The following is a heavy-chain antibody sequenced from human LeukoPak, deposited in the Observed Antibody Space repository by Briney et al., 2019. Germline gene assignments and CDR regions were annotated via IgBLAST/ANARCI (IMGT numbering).Heavy chain of an antibody. J-gene: IGHJ3*01. CDR3: GMSGDRVPLQDDVFVV. Sequence: GESLQISCKVSGWSFTGYCIGWVRPMAGKGGEGVGIMYPGDSGPTYSPSFQGQVTISVDKSINTAYLQWSSLQASDTAMYYCGMSGDRVPLQDDVFVVWGQGTMVTVST. V-gene: IGHV5-51*01. D-gene: IGHD1-26*01. CDR2: MYPGDSGP. CDR1: GWSFTGYC.